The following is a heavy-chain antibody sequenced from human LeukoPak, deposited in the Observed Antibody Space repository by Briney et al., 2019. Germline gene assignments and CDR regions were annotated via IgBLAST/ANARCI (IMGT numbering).Heavy chain of an antibody. D-gene: IGHD3-9*01. J-gene: IGHJ6*02. Sequence: SETLSLTCTVSGGSISSYYWSWIRQPPGKGLEWIGYIYCSGSTNYNPSLKSRVNISVDTSKNQFSLKLSSVTAADTAVYYCARVAYDILTGPSGYYGMDVWGQGTTVTVSS. CDR3: ARVAYDILTGPSGYYGMDV. V-gene: IGHV4-59*01. CDR1: GGSISSYY. CDR2: IYCSGST.